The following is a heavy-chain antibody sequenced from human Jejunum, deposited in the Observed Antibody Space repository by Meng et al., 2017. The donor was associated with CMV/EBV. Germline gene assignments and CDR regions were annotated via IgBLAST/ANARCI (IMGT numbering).Heavy chain of an antibody. CDR2: IADSGRFT. D-gene: IGHD1-7*01. Sequence: CSGSGFDFSTYARSWVRQGPGKGLEYVSGIADSGRFTYYTDSVKGRFTISRDNSKNMLYLKMNSLRPEDTAVYYCAKDHWNSPDWFDPWGQGTLVTVSS. J-gene: IGHJ5*02. CDR1: GFDFSTYA. CDR3: AKDHWNSPDWFDP. V-gene: IGHV3-23*01.